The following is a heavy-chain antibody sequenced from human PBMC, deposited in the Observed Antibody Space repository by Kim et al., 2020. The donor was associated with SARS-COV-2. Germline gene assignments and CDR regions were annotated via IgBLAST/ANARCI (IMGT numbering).Heavy chain of an antibody. D-gene: IGHD5-18*01. V-gene: IGHV3-23*01. CDR3: ASLYSYGPTLLYYYYGMDV. Sequence: GGSLRLSCAASGFTFSSYAMSWVRQAPGKGLEWVSAISGSGGSTYYADSVKGRFTISRDNSKNTLYLQMNSLRAEDTAVYYCASLYSYGPTLLYYYYGMDVWGQGTTVTVSS. CDR2: ISGSGGST. J-gene: IGHJ6*02. CDR1: GFTFSSYA.